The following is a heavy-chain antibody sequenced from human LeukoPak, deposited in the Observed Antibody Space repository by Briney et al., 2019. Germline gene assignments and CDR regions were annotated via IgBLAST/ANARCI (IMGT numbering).Heavy chain of an antibody. D-gene: IGHD4-17*01. V-gene: IGHV1-69*06. J-gene: IGHJ3*02. Sequence: SVKVSCKASGGTFSSYAISWVRQAPGQGLEWMGGIIPIFGTANYAQKFQGRVTITADKSTSTAYMELSSLRSEDTAAYYCARAITVTSDAFDIWGQGTMVTVSS. CDR3: ARAITVTSDAFDI. CDR2: IIPIFGTA. CDR1: GGTFSSYA.